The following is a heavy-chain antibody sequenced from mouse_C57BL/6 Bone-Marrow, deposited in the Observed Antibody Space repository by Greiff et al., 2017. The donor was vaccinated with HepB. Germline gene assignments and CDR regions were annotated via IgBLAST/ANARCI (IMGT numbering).Heavy chain of an antibody. D-gene: IGHD1-1*01. CDR2: IYPGGGYT. CDR3: ARSDYYGSSPHWYFDV. V-gene: IGHV1-63*01. Sequence: QVQLQQSGAELVRPGPSVKMSCKASGYTFTNYWIGWAKQRPGHGLEWIGDIYPGGGYTNYNEKFKGKATLTADKSSSTAYMQFSSLTSEDSAIYYCARSDYYGSSPHWYFDVWGTGTTVTVSS. J-gene: IGHJ1*03. CDR1: GYTFTNYW.